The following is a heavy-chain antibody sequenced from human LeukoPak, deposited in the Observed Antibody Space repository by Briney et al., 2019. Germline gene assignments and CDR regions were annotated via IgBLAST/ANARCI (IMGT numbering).Heavy chain of an antibody. V-gene: IGHV3-21*01. J-gene: IGHJ4*02. CDR2: ISSSSSYI. Sequence: GGSLRLSCAASGFTFSSYEMNWVRQAPGKGLEWVSFISSSSSYIYYADSVKGRFTISRDNAKNSLYLQMNSVRAEDTAVYYCARDDVAVAGTGEGFDYWGQGTLVTVSS. CDR1: GFTFSSYE. D-gene: IGHD6-19*01. CDR3: ARDDVAVAGTGEGFDY.